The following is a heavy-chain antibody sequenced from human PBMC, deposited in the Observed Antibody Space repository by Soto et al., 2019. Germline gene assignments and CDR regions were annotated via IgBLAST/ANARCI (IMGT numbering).Heavy chain of an antibody. CDR3: IKETSPGWLDY. CDR2: IYWDSNRI. CDR1: GFTSNDYA. V-gene: IGHV3-9*02. Sequence: PGGSLRLSCVASGFTSNDYAMHWVRQAPGQGLEWVPGIYWDSNRIDYAVPVRGRFTTSRESAKNSLYLEMNSMRVEDTALYYCIKETSPGWLDYWGKGSLVTISS. D-gene: IGHD1-7*01. J-gene: IGHJ4*02.